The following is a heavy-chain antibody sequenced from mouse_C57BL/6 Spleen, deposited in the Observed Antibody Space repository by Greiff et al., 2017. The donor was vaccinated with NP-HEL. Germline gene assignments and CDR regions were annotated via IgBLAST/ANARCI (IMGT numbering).Heavy chain of an antibody. CDR3: ARYTLRTGEDD. CDR1: GFTFTDYC. CDR2: IRNKANGYTT. V-gene: IGHV7-3*01. D-gene: IGHD4-1*01. J-gene: IGHJ2*01. Sequence: EVNLVESGGGLVQPGGSLSLSCAASGFTFTDYCMSWVRQPPGKALEWLGFIRNKANGYTTEYSSSVKGRFTISRDKSQSILYLQMNALRAEDSATYDCARYTLRTGEDDWGQGTTLTVAS.